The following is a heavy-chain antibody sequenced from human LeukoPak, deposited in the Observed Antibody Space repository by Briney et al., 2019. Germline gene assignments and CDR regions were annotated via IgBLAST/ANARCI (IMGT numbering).Heavy chain of an antibody. D-gene: IGHD3-9*01. Sequence: GGSLRPSCAASGFTFSAYAMSWVRQAPGKGLEWVSAVSRSGSSTDYADSVKGRFTISRDNSKNTLYLQMDSLRPEDTAVYYCAKGGDILTGYYLYWYFDLWGRGTLVTVSS. CDR3: AKGGDILTGYYLYWYFDL. V-gene: IGHV3-23*01. CDR1: GFTFSAYA. CDR2: VSRSGSST. J-gene: IGHJ2*01.